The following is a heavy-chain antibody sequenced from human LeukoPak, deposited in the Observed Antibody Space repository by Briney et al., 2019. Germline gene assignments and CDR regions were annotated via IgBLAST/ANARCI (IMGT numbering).Heavy chain of an antibody. J-gene: IGHJ6*03. CDR3: AKAAFYYYMDV. D-gene: IGHD6-25*01. Sequence: GGSLRLSCAASGFTFSGYSMYWVRQALGKGLEYVSAISSDGGSTYYADSVKGRFTIPRDNSKNTLYLQLDSLRAEDMAVYYCAKAAFYYYMDVWGKGTTVTVSS. V-gene: IGHV3-64*02. CDR2: ISSDGGST. CDR1: GFTFSGYS.